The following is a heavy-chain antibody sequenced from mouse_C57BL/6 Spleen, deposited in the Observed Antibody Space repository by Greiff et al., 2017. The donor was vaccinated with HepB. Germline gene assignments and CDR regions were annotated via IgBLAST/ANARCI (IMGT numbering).Heavy chain of an antibody. Sequence: EVQLVESGGGLVKPGGSLKLSCAASGFTFSSYAMSWVRQTPEKRLEWVATISDGGSYTYYPDNVKGRFTISRDNAKNNLYLQMSHLKSEDTAMYYCARGGVSGYYYAMDYWGQGTSVTVSS. CDR2: ISDGGSYT. D-gene: IGHD1-3*01. V-gene: IGHV5-4*01. CDR3: ARGGVSGYYYAMDY. J-gene: IGHJ4*01. CDR1: GFTFSSYA.